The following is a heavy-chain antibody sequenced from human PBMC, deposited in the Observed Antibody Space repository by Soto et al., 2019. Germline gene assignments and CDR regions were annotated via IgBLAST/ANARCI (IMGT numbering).Heavy chain of an antibody. CDR2: INHSGST. CDR1: GGSFSGYD. Sequence: SETLCLTCAVYGGSFSGYDWSWIRQPPGKGLEWIGEINHSGSTNYNPSLKSRVTISVDTSKNQFSLKLSSVTAADTAVYYCARVRPGYSVIYYYYGMDVWGQGTTVTVSS. CDR3: ARVRPGYSVIYYYYGMDV. D-gene: IGHD6-25*01. V-gene: IGHV4-34*01. J-gene: IGHJ6*02.